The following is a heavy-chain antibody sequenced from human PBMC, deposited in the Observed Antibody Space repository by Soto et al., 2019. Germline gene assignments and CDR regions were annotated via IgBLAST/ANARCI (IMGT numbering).Heavy chain of an antibody. D-gene: IGHD6-6*01. V-gene: IGHV3-30*18. CDR2: ISYDGSNK. J-gene: IGHJ4*02. Sequence: PRGSLRLSCAASGFTFSSYGMHWVRQAPGKGLEWVAVISYDGSNKYYADSVKGRFTISRDNSKNTLYLQMNSLRAEDTAVYYCAKEQQLVAGSFDYWGQGTLVTVSS. CDR3: AKEQQLVAGSFDY. CDR1: GFTFSSYG.